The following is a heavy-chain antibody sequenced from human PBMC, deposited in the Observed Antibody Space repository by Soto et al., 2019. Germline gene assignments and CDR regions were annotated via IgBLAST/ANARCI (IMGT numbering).Heavy chain of an antibody. J-gene: IGHJ4*02. D-gene: IGHD2-15*01. Sequence: SETLSLTCAVSGGSISSGGYSWTWIRQPPGKGLEWIGYIYHSASTYYNPSLKSRVTISVDRSKNQFSLKLSSVTAADTAVYYCARVYCSGGSCYGIDYWGQGTLVTVSS. V-gene: IGHV4-30-2*01. CDR1: GGSISSGGYS. CDR3: ARVYCSGGSCYGIDY. CDR2: IYHSAST.